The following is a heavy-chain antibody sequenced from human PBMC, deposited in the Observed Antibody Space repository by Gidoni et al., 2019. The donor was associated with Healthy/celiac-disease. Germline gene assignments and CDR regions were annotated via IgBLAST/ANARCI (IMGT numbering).Heavy chain of an antibody. D-gene: IGHD3-22*01. J-gene: IGHJ4*02. CDR2: ISGSGGST. Sequence: EVQLLESGGGLVQPGGSLRLSCAASGFTFSSYAMSWVRQAPGKGLEWVSAISGSGGSTYYADSVKGRFTISRDNSKNTLYLQMNSLRAEDTAVYYCAKDRQNYYDSSGFLWDYWGQGTLVTVSS. CDR3: AKDRQNYYDSSGFLWDY. V-gene: IGHV3-23*01. CDR1: GFTFSSYA.